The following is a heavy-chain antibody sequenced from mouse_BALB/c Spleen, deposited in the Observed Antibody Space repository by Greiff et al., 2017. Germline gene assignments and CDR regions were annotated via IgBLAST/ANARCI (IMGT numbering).Heavy chain of an antibody. CDR2: ISSGGGST. Sequence: EVMLVESGGGLVKPGGSLKLSCAASGFAFSSYDMSWVRQTPEKRLEWVAYISSGGGSTYYPDTVKGRFTISRDNAKNTLYLQMSSLKSEDTAMYYCARHGGLLRRPFAYWGQGTLVTVSA. CDR3: ARHGGLLRRPFAY. V-gene: IGHV5-12-1*01. CDR1: GFAFSSYD. J-gene: IGHJ3*01. D-gene: IGHD1-1*01.